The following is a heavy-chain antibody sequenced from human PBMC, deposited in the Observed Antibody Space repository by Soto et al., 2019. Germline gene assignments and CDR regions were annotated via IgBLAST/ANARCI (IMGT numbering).Heavy chain of an antibody. Sequence: QVQLQESGPGLVKPSETLSLTCTVSGGSISSYYWSWIRQPPGKGLEWIGYIYYSGSTNYNPSLQARVSISVDTSKNQCSLKLSSVTAADTAVYYCAREGVSSSWYNYYGMDVWGQGTTVTVSS. CDR2: IYYSGST. J-gene: IGHJ6*02. D-gene: IGHD6-13*01. CDR3: AREGVSSSWYNYYGMDV. CDR1: GGSISSYY. V-gene: IGHV4-59*01.